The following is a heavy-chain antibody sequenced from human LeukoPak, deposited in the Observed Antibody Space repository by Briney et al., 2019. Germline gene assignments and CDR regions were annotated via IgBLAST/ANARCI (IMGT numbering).Heavy chain of an antibody. CDR2: ISSRSTYI. V-gene: IGHV3-21*01. Sequence: GGSLRLSCAASGFTFSSYSMNWVRQAPGKGLEWVSSISSRSTYIYYADSVKGRFTISRDNSRNTLYLQMKSLRTEDTAVYYCAKGYGWEASYYYYYMDVWGKGTTVTISS. D-gene: IGHD1-26*01. CDR1: GFTFSSYS. CDR3: AKGYGWEASYYYYYMDV. J-gene: IGHJ6*03.